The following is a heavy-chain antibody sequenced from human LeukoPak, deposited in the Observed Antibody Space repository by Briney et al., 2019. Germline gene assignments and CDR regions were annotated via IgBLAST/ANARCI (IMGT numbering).Heavy chain of an antibody. V-gene: IGHV1-18*01. D-gene: IGHD2-2*01. Sequence: ASVKVSCKASGYTFTSYGISWVRQAPGQGLEWMGWISAYNGNTNYAQKLQGRVTMTTDTSTSTAYMELRSLRSDDTAVYYCARLFCSSTSCYYYYGMDVWGQGSTVTVSS. CDR2: ISAYNGNT. J-gene: IGHJ6*02. CDR3: ARLFCSSTSCYYYYGMDV. CDR1: GYTFTSYG.